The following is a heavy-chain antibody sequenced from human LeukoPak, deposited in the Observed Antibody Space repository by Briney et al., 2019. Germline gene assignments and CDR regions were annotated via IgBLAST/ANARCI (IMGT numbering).Heavy chain of an antibody. CDR1: GGSINSGDYY. D-gene: IGHD6-13*01. CDR2: IYYSGST. CDR3: ARDVRVAAAGFDY. V-gene: IGHV4-30-4*08. J-gene: IGHJ4*02. Sequence: SETLSLTCSVSGGSINSGDYYWSWIRQPPGKGLEWIGYIYYSGSTFYNPSLKSRITISVDTSKNQFSLKLSSVTAADTAVYYCARDVRVAAAGFDYWGQGTLVTVSS.